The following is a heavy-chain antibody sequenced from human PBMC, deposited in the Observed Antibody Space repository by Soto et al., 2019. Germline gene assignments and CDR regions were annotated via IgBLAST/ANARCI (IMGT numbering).Heavy chain of an antibody. CDR1: GFTFSSYG. Sequence: PGGSLRLSCAASGFTFSSYGMHWVRQAPGKGLEWVAVIWYDGSNKYYADSVKGRFTISRDNSKNTLYLQMNSLRAEDTAVYYCARELKLPYGSGSYSGGMDVWGQGTTVTVSS. D-gene: IGHD3-10*01. J-gene: IGHJ6*02. CDR2: IWYDGSNK. CDR3: ARELKLPYGSGSYSGGMDV. V-gene: IGHV3-33*01.